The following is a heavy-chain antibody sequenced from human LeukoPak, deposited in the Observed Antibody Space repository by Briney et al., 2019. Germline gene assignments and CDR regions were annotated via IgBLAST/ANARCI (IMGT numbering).Heavy chain of an antibody. J-gene: IGHJ3*02. V-gene: IGHV1-2*02. CDR3: ASWFGENDALDI. CDR2: INPNSGGT. Sequence: ASVKASCKASGYTFTGYYMHWVRQAPGQGLEWMGWINPNSGGTNYAQKFQGRVTMTRDTSTSTVYMELKRLRSEDTAVYYCASWFGENDALDIWGQGTMVTVSS. D-gene: IGHD3-10*01. CDR1: GYTFTGYY.